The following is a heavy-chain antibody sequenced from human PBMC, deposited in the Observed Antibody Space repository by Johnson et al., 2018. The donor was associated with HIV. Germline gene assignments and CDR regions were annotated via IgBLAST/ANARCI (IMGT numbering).Heavy chain of an antibody. D-gene: IGHD1-26*01. V-gene: IGHV3-66*03. CDR3: ARDIVGAPDAFDI. CDR1: GFTVSSNY. J-gene: IGHJ3*02. Sequence: VQLVESGGGLIQPGGSLRLSCAASGFTVSSNYMSWVRQAPGKGLEWVSVVYSGGYTYYADSVKGRITISREHSKTTLYVQMNSLRAEDTAVYYCARDIVGAPDAFDIWGQGTMVTVSS. CDR2: VYSGGYT.